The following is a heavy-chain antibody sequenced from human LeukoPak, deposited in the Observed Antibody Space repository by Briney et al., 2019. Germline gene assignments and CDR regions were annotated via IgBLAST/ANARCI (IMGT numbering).Heavy chain of an antibody. CDR3: ARDPCGGDCPLDY. CDR2: VWYDGSNK. V-gene: IGHV3-33*01. Sequence: GRSLRLSCAASGFTVNNYGLHWVRQAPPRGLEWVAVVWYDGSNKSYVDSVKGRFTISRDNSMNTLYLQMNSLRAADTAVYYCARDPCGGDCPLDYWGQGALVTVSS. D-gene: IGHD2-21*02. J-gene: IGHJ4*02. CDR1: GFTVNNYG.